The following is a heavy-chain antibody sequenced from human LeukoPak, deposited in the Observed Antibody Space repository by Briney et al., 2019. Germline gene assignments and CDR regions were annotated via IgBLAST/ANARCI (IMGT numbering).Heavy chain of an antibody. CDR3: VRFWSGSDY. CDR1: GNSFTNYW. CDR2: IYPGDSDT. V-gene: IGHV5-51*01. D-gene: IGHD3-3*01. Sequence: RGASLQISCKGSGNSFTNYWIGWVRQMPGKGLEWMGIIYPGDSDTRYSPSFQGQVTISADKSINTAYLQWSSLKASDTAMYYCVRFWSGSDYWGQGTLVTVSS. J-gene: IGHJ4*02.